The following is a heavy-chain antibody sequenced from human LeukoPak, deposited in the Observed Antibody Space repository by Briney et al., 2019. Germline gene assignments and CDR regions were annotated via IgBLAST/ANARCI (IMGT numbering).Heavy chain of an antibody. Sequence: ASVKVSCKASGYTFTSYAMHWVRQAPGQRLEWMGWINAGNGNTKYSQKFQGRVTITRDTSASTAYMELSSLRSEDTAVYYCARCQGYSSGAPPGRFDPWGQGTLVTVSS. V-gene: IGHV1-3*01. J-gene: IGHJ5*02. CDR2: INAGNGNT. CDR3: ARCQGYSSGAPPGRFDP. CDR1: GYTFTSYA. D-gene: IGHD6-19*01.